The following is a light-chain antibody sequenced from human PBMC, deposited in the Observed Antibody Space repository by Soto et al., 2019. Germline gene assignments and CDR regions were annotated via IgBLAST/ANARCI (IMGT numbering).Light chain of an antibody. CDR3: SSYTTKNTLV. J-gene: IGLJ1*01. Sequence: QSALTQPASVSGSPGPSITISCTGTSADVGGYNYVSWYQHHPGKDPKLMIYEVSNRPSGVSTRFSGSQSANTASLTISGLQAEDEAHYYCSSYTTKNTLVFGTGTKVTVL. V-gene: IGLV2-14*01. CDR1: SADVGGYNY. CDR2: EVS.